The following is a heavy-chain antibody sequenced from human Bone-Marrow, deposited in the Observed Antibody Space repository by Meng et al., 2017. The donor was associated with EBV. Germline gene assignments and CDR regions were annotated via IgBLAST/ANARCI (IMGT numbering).Heavy chain of an antibody. V-gene: IGHV3-21*01. CDR2: ISSSSSYI. CDR3: ARDVGGGDRLDY. J-gene: IGHJ4*02. CDR1: GFTFSSYS. D-gene: IGHD2-21*02. Sequence: VRLVEPGGGLVKPGGSLRLSCAASGFTFSSYSMNWVRQAPGKGLEWVSSISSSSSYIYYADSVKGRFTISRDNAKNSLYLQMNSLRAEDTAVYYCARDVGGGDRLDYWGQGTLVTVSS.